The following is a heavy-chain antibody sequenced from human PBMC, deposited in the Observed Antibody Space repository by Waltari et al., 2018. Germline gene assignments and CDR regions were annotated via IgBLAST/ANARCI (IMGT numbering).Heavy chain of an antibody. V-gene: IGHV3-7*01. CDR1: GFTSGVHW. D-gene: IGHD3-16*01. J-gene: IGHJ4*02. CDR3: VRDYWGPGDY. Sequence: EVQLVESGGGLGQPGGSLGLSFSPPGFTSGVHWMSWVRQAPGKGLEWVANIKQDGTEKYYVDSVKGRFTISRDNAENSLHLQMNSLRVEDTAVYYCVRDYWGPGDYWGQGTLVTVSS. CDR2: IKQDGTEK.